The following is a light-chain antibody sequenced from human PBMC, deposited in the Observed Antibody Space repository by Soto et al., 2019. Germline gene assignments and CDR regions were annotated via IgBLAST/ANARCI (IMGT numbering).Light chain of an antibody. V-gene: IGKV1-33*01. CDR3: QQYDHLST. CDR2: DVS. Sequence: DIQMTQSPSSLSASVGDRVTITCQSSQDVKYLNWYQQKSGKVPELLIYDVSNLERGVPARFSGSGSGTDFTLTISSLEPEDIATYFCQQYDHLSTFGQGTKVEI. J-gene: IGKJ2*01. CDR1: QDVKY.